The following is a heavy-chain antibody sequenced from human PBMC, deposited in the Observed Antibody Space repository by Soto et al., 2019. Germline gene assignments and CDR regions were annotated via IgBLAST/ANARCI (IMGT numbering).Heavy chain of an antibody. Sequence: EVQLLASGGGLVQPGGSLRLSCAASGVTFSSYAMSWVRQPPGKGMEWVSAISGRAGSTYDADSVRGRFNISRDTANNTRYLQMNSLRAEATAVSYCTASSGGYNAFDIWGQGTMVTFSS. J-gene: IGHJ3*02. CDR3: TASSGGYNAFDI. CDR2: ISGRAGST. CDR1: GVTFSSYA. D-gene: IGHD6-19*01. V-gene: IGHV3-23*01.